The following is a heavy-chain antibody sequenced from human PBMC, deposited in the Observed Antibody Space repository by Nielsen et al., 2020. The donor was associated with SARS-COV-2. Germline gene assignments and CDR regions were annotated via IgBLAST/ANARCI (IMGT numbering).Heavy chain of an antibody. Sequence: GESLKISCAASGLIFSSSWIVWVRQAPGKGLEWVANINEDGSVVNYVDSVKGRFTISRDNAGKSLYLQMNSLRAEDTAVYYCARDAAYSRFDYWGQGTLVTVSS. D-gene: IGHD4-11*01. CDR1: GLIFSSSW. V-gene: IGHV3-7*05. CDR2: INEDGSVV. J-gene: IGHJ4*02. CDR3: ARDAAYSRFDY.